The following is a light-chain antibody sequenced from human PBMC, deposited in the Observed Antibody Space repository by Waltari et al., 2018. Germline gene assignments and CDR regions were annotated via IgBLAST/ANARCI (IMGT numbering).Light chain of an antibody. CDR2: AVN. Sequence: HSALTQPPSASGSPGQSVTISCTGTRSDVGIYDWVSWYQQHPGKAPKLIIFAVNKWPSGVLDRFSGSKSGNTASLTISGLQPEDEANYYCSSYAGSDNFVVFGGGTKLTVL. V-gene: IGLV2-8*01. CDR1: RSDVGIYDW. CDR3: SSYAGSDNFVV. J-gene: IGLJ2*01.